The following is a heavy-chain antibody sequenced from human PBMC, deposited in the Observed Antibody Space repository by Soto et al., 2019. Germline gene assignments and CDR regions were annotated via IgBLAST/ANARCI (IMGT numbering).Heavy chain of an antibody. CDR2: IWYDGSNK. CDR1: GFTFSSYG. D-gene: IGHD4-17*01. J-gene: IGHJ4*02. CDR3: GNSGGDYGGTY. Sequence: GGSLRLSCAASGFTFSSYGMHWVRQAPGKGLEWVAVIWYDGSNKYYADSVKGRFTISRDNSKNTLYLQMNSLRAEDTAVYYCGNSGGDYGGTYWGQGTLVTVSS. V-gene: IGHV3-33*06.